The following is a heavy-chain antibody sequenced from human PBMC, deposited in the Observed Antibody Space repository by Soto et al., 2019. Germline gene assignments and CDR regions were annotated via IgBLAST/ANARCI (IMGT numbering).Heavy chain of an antibody. V-gene: IGHV3-21*01. CDR1: GFTFSTYT. CDR2: ISSSSNYI. D-gene: IGHD2-21*01. Sequence: EVQVVDSGGGLVKPGGSLRLSCAASGFTFSTYTMNWVRQAPGKGLEWVSSISSSSNYIYYADSLKGRFTISRDNAKNSLFLQMDSLRAEDTAVYYGARGYIAMDYWGQGTLVTVSS. CDR3: ARGYIAMDY. J-gene: IGHJ4*02.